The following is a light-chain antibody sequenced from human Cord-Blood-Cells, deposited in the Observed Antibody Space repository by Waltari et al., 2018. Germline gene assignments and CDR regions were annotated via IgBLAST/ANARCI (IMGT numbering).Light chain of an antibody. CDR3: CSYAGSSTWV. CDR1: SSDVGSYNL. V-gene: IGLV2-23*02. Sequence: QSALTQPASVSGSPGQSITISCTGTSSDVGSYNLVSWYQQQPGNAPKLMIYEVSKRPSGVSNRFSGSKSGNTASLTISGLQAEDEADYYCCSYAGSSTWVFGGGTKLTVL. J-gene: IGLJ3*02. CDR2: EVS.